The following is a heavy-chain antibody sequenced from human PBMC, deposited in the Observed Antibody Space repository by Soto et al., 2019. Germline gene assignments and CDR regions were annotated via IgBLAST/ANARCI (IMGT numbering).Heavy chain of an antibody. CDR3: AKDMYVFGPPVGGTPTYYYYGMDV. V-gene: IGHV3-43D*04. Sequence: PGGSLRLSCAASGFTFDDYAMHWVRQAPGKGLEWVSLISWDGGSTYYADSVKGRFTISRDNSKNSLYLQMNSLRAEDTALYYCAKDMYVFGPPVGGTPTYYYYGMDVWGQGTTVTVSS. CDR2: ISWDGGST. J-gene: IGHJ6*02. D-gene: IGHD3-3*01. CDR1: GFTFDDYA.